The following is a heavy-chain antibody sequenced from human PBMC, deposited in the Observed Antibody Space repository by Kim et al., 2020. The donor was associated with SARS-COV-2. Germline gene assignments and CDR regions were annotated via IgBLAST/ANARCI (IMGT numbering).Heavy chain of an antibody. D-gene: IGHD3-16*01. J-gene: IGHJ6*01. V-gene: IGHV3-48*01. CDR3: VRDCLRGIYY. Sequence: GGSLRLSCTASGFTFRNYRMNWVRQAPGKGLEWLSFISNDGGGLYYADSVRGRFTTSRDDDKSSLYLQMESLRVDDTAVYYCVRDCLRGIYY. CDR2: ISNDGGGL. CDR1: GFTFRNYR.